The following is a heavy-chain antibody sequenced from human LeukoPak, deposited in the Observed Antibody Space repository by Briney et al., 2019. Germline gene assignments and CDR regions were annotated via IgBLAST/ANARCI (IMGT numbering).Heavy chain of an antibody. J-gene: IGHJ4*02. CDR3: ARVKTIFGVVIHTPFDD. V-gene: IGHV1-69*13. D-gene: IGHD3-3*01. CDR1: VGTCTIYA. CDR2: IIPIFGTA. Sequence: SVKVSCKGSVGTCTIYAISWVRQAPGQGLEWVGGIIPIFGTANYAQKFQCRVTITADESTSTAYMELSSLRSEDTAVYYCARVKTIFGVVIHTPFDDWGQGTLVTVSS.